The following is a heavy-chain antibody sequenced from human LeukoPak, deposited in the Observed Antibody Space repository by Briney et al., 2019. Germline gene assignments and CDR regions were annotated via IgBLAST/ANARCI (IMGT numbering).Heavy chain of an antibody. CDR3: AKGHGEYCGAGCYSRVLDF. J-gene: IGHJ4*02. V-gene: IGHV3-23*01. Sequence: GGSLRLSCAASGFTFNNYAMNWVRQAPGKGLEWVSVISGSGGSTVYADSVKGRFTISGDNSKNTLYLQMNSLRAEDTGVYHCAKGHGEYCGAGCYSRVLDFWGQGTLVTVSS. D-gene: IGHD2-21*01. CDR2: ISGSGGST. CDR1: GFTFNNYA.